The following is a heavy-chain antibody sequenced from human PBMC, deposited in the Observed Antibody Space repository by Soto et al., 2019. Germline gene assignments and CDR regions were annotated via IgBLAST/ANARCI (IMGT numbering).Heavy chain of an antibody. CDR3: ARESEDLTSNFDY. CDR2: INQDGSVK. CDR1: GFTFRTYW. Sequence: PGGSLRLSCAASGFTFRTYWMNWVRQAPGKGLEWVAKINQDGSVKYYVDSVRGRFTITRDNAKNSLFLQMNSLRAEDTALYYCARESEDLTSNFDYWGQGTLVTVSS. J-gene: IGHJ4*02. V-gene: IGHV3-7*01.